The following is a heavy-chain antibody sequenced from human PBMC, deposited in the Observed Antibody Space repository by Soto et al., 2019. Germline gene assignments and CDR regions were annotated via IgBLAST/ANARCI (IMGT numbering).Heavy chain of an antibody. Sequence: GGSLRLSCAASGFTFSDYYMSWIRQAPGKGLEWVSYISSSGSTIYYAESVKGRFTISRDNAKNSLYLQMNSLRAEDTAVYYCAIGLYGSRLRGDAFDIWGQGTMVTVSS. CDR3: AIGLYGSRLRGDAFDI. J-gene: IGHJ3*02. D-gene: IGHD3-10*01. CDR1: GFTFSDYY. CDR2: ISSSGSTI. V-gene: IGHV3-11*01.